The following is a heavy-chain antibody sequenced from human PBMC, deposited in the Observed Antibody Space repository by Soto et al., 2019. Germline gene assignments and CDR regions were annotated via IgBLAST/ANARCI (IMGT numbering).Heavy chain of an antibody. Sequence: SETLSLTCAVYGGSFSGYYWGWIRQPPGKGLEWIGSIYYSGSTYYNPSLKSRVTISVDTSKNQFSLKLSSVTAADTAVYYCARHSRYCSSTSCYAAYYYGMDVWGQGTTVTVSS. J-gene: IGHJ6*02. V-gene: IGHV4-39*01. CDR3: ARHSRYCSSTSCYAAYYYGMDV. D-gene: IGHD2-2*01. CDR1: GGSFSGYY. CDR2: IYYSGST.